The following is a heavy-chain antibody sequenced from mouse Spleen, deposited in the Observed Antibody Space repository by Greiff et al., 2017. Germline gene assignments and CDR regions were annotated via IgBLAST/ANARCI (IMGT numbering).Heavy chain of an antibody. CDR2: IWTGGGT. V-gene: IGHV2-9-1*01. J-gene: IGHJ4*01. CDR3: ARNSGYYDYDWDAMDY. D-gene: IGHD2-4*01. CDR1: GFSLTSYA. Sequence: VMLVESGPGLVAPSQSLSITCTVSGFSLTSYAISWVRQPPGKGLEWLGVIWTGGGTNYNSALKSRLSISKDNSKSQVFLKMNSLQTDDTARYYCARNSGYYDYDWDAMDYWGQGTSVTVSS.